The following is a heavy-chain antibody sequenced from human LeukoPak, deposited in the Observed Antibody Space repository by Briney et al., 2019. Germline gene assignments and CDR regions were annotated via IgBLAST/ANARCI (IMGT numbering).Heavy chain of an antibody. V-gene: IGHV3-7*01. CDR2: IEQDGSEK. D-gene: IGHD2-2*01. Sequence: GGSLRLSCAASGFTFSNYWMSWVRQTPGKGLEWVATIEQDGSEKYYVDSVKGRFTISRGNAKKSLFLQMNSLRADDTAVYYCARPSVLGPNTDYWGQGTLVTVSS. J-gene: IGHJ4*02. CDR3: ARPSVLGPNTDY. CDR1: GFTFSNYW.